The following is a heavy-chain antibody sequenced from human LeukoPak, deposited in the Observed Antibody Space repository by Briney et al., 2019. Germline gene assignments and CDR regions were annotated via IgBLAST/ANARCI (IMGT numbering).Heavy chain of an antibody. CDR1: GGSISSGSYY. D-gene: IGHD3-10*01. CDR3: ARVYGTMVRGVIYYFDY. Sequence: SETLSLTCTVSGGSISSGSYYWSWIRQPAGKGLEWIGSIYYSGSTYYNPSLKSRVTISVDTSKNQFSLKLSSVTAADTAVYYSARVYGTMVRGVIYYFDYWGQGTLVTVSS. CDR2: IYYSGST. V-gene: IGHV4-39*07. J-gene: IGHJ4*02.